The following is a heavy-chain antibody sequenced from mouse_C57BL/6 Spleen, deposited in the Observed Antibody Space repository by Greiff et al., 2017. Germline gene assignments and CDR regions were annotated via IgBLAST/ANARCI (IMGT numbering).Heavy chain of an antibody. V-gene: IGHV5-17*01. CDR2: ISSGSSTI. CDR3: ARDLVYYGNFYAMDY. CDR1: GFTFSDYG. Sequence: EVQGVESGGGLVKPGGSLKLSCAASGFTFSDYGMHWVRQAPEKGLEWVAYISSGSSTIYYADTVKGRFTISRDNAKNTLFLQRTSLRSEDTAMYYCARDLVYYGNFYAMDYWGQGTSVTVSS. D-gene: IGHD2-1*01. J-gene: IGHJ4*01.